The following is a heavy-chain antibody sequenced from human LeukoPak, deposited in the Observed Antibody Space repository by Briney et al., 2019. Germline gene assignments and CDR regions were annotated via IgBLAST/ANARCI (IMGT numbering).Heavy chain of an antibody. CDR2: IYNSGTT. Sequence: SETLSLTCTVSGGSISTGGYYWTWIRQHPEKGLEWIGYIYNSGTTYYNPSLESRVTISGDTSKNQFSLKLSSVTAADTAVYYCARTAGWSYGFDYWGQGTQVTVSS. V-gene: IGHV4-31*03. D-gene: IGHD5-18*01. CDR1: GGSISTGGYY. CDR3: ARTAGWSYGFDY. J-gene: IGHJ4*02.